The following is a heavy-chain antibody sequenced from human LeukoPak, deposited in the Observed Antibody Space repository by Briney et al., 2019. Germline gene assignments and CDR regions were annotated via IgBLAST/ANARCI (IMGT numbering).Heavy chain of an antibody. Sequence: GGSLRLSCAASGFTVSSYSMNWVRQAPGKGLEWVSYISSSTTTTHYSDSVKGRFTISRDNAKNSLYLQMNSLRAEDTAVYYCAPFYNWNFDYWGQGTLVTVSS. CDR3: APFYNWNFDY. J-gene: IGHJ4*02. CDR2: ISSSTTTT. V-gene: IGHV3-48*04. CDR1: GFTVSSYS. D-gene: IGHD1-1*01.